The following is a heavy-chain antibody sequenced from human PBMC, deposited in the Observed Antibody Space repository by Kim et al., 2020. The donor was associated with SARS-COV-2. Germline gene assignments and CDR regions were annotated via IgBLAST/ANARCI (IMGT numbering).Heavy chain of an antibody. CDR3: ARNSFTSSWYYFDY. D-gene: IGHD6-13*01. V-gene: IGHV4-59*01. Sequence: THSLKSRVTISVDASKNQFSLELRSVAAADTAMYYCARNSFTSSWYYFDYWGQGTLVTVSS. J-gene: IGHJ4*02.